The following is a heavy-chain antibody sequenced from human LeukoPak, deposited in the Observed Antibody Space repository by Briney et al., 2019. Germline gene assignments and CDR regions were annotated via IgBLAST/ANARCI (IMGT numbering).Heavy chain of an antibody. D-gene: IGHD1-26*01. J-gene: IGHJ4*02. CDR2: ISDSGGST. Sequence: GGSLRLSCAASGFTFSSYAMSWVRQAPGKGLEWVSGISDSGGSTSYADSVKGRFSISRDNSKNTLYLQMNSLRAEDTAVYYCAKGTVGATTLFDYWGQGTLVTVSS. V-gene: IGHV3-23*01. CDR1: GFTFSSYA. CDR3: AKGTVGATTLFDY.